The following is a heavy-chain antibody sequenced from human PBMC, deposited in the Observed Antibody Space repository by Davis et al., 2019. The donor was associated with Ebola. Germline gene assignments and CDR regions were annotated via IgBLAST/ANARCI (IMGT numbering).Heavy chain of an antibody. CDR1: GGSISSSSYY. D-gene: IGHD1-26*01. Sequence: SETLSLTCTVSGGSISSSSYYWSWIRQPPGKGLEWIGYIYYSGSTNYNPSLKSRVTISVDTSKNQFSLKLSSVTAADTAVYYCARGVGATTGWFDPWGQGTLVTVSS. CDR3: ARGVGATTGWFDP. V-gene: IGHV4-61*05. J-gene: IGHJ5*02. CDR2: IYYSGST.